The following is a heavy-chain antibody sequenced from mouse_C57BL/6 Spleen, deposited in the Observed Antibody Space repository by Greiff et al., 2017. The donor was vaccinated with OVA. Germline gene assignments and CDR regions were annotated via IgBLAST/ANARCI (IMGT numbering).Heavy chain of an antibody. CDR2: IRLKSDNYAT. J-gene: IGHJ3*01. CDR3: TVDYDYVRFAY. CDR1: GFTFSNYW. D-gene: IGHD2-4*01. V-gene: IGHV6-3*01. Sequence: EVKLMESGGGLVQPGGSMKLSCVASGFTFSNYWMNWVRQSPEKGLEWVAQIRLKSDNYATHYAESVKGRFTISRDDSKSSVYLQMNNLRAEDTGIYYCTVDYDYVRFAYWGQGTLVTVSA.